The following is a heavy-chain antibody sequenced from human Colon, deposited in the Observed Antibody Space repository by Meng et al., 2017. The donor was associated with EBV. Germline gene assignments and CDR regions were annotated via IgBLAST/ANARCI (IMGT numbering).Heavy chain of an antibody. Sequence: QLQLQESGPGLVKPSETPSLTSTVSGDSISSSSYYWGWIRQPPGKALEWVGSIFHSGGTYYNPSLKSRVTMSVDTSRNEFSLRLTSVTAADTAMNYCARDIGLYSATYFAWGQGTLVTVSS. CDR1: GDSISSSSYY. CDR2: IFHSGGT. V-gene: IGHV4-39*07. CDR3: ARDIGLYSATYFA. D-gene: IGHD1-26*01. J-gene: IGHJ5*02.